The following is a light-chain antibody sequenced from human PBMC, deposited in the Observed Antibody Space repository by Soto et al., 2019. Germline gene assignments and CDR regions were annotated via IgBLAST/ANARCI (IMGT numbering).Light chain of an antibody. CDR3: QQYGSLPRT. Sequence: DILLTQSPSTLSLSVGERVTLSCRASQSVSSSYLAWYQQKPGQAPRLLIYGVSTRATGIPDRFSGSGSGTDFTLTISRLDPEDFAVYYCQQYGSLPRTFGQGTKVEIK. V-gene: IGKV3-20*01. J-gene: IGKJ1*01. CDR1: QSVSSSY. CDR2: GVS.